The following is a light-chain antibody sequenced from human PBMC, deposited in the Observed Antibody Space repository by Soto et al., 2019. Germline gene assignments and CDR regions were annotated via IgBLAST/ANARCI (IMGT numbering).Light chain of an antibody. V-gene: IGLV2-14*01. CDR3: SSYTISRTLV. Sequence: QLVLTQPASVSGSPGQSITISCTGTSSDVGGYNYVSWYQQHPGKAPKLMIYDVSNRPSGVSNRFSGSKSGNTASLTISGLQAEDEADYYCSSYTISRTLVFGGGTKLTVL. CDR1: SSDVGGYNY. CDR2: DVS. J-gene: IGLJ3*02.